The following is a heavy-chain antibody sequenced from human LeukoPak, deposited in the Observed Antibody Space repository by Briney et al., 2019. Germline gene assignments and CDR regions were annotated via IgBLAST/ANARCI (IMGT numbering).Heavy chain of an antibody. Sequence: GGSLRLSCAASGFTFRSSAMSWVRQAPGKGLEWVSGISGSGGSTFNADSVKGRFTISRDNSKNTLYLQMNSLRAEDTAVYYCAKAQGGYSYFDYWGQGPLVTVSS. CDR2: ISGSGGST. CDR1: GFTFRSSA. D-gene: IGHD3-22*01. J-gene: IGHJ4*02. V-gene: IGHV3-23*01. CDR3: AKAQGGYSYFDY.